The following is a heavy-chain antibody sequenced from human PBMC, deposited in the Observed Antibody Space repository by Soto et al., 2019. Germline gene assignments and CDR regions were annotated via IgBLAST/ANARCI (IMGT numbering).Heavy chain of an antibody. D-gene: IGHD3-22*01. CDR1: GSSINSSGYY. J-gene: IGHJ5*02. CDR3: ARSGLALPYSASHWFDP. CDR2: MFYGVST. V-gene: IGHV4-39*01. Sequence: SETLSLTCTVSGSSINSSGYYWGWIRQPPGKGLEWIGSMFYGVSTYYNPSLKSRVTVSVDTSKNQFSLNLRSVTAADTAVYYCARSGLALPYSASHWFDPWGHGTLVTVSS.